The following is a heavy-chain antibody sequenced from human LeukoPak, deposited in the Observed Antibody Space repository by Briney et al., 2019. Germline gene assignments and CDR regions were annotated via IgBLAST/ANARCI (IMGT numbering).Heavy chain of an antibody. CDR1: GLTFNSYS. Sequence: PGGSLRLSCAASGLTFNSYSMNWVRQAPGKGLEWVSSISSSSSYIYYADSVKGRFTISRDNAKNSLYLQLNSLGAEDTAVYYCARHMGLRFLEWLLFVGMDVWGQGATVTVSS. CDR2: ISSSSSYI. D-gene: IGHD3-3*01. CDR3: ARHMGLRFLEWLLFVGMDV. J-gene: IGHJ6*02. V-gene: IGHV3-21*01.